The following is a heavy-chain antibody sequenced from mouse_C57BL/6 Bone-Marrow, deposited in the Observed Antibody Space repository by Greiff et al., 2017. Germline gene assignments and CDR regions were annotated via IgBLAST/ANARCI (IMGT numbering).Heavy chain of an antibody. Sequence: VAPSQSLSITCTVSGFSLTSYGVHWVRQPPGKGLEWLVVIWSDGSTTYNSALKSRLSISKDNSKSQVFLKMNSLQTDDTAMYYCARHHDYDGAWFAYWGQGTLVTVSA. J-gene: IGHJ3*01. CDR1: GFSLTSYG. D-gene: IGHD2-4*01. CDR3: ARHHDYDGAWFAY. V-gene: IGHV2-6-2*01. CDR2: IWSDGST.